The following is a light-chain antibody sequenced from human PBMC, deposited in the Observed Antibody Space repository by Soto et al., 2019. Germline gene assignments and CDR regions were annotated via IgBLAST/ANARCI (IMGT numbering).Light chain of an antibody. J-gene: IGKJ1*01. CDR1: QSISSY. CDR2: AAS. V-gene: IGKV1-39*01. Sequence: IQRSESPCSVAGSVGDRGSITWRPSQSISSYLNWYQQKPGKAPKLLIYAASSLQSGVPSRFSGSGSGTDLTLTISSLQPEDFAIYSCQQSYRTLSWTFGQGTKVDI. CDR3: QQSYRTLSWT.